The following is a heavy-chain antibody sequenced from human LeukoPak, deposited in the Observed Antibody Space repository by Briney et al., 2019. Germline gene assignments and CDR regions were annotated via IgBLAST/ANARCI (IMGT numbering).Heavy chain of an antibody. CDR2: LPPDELGI. CDR1: GFTFTNYW. Sequence: GGSLRLSCAASGFTFTNYWMHWVRPAPGMGLVWVARLPPDELGIIYADSVKGRFTVCRDKAKNMVYLQMNNLRVDDTTMYYWVGTIASRRSEYWGQGALVTVSS. J-gene: IGHJ4*02. D-gene: IGHD6-6*01. CDR3: VGTIASRRSEY. V-gene: IGHV3-74*01.